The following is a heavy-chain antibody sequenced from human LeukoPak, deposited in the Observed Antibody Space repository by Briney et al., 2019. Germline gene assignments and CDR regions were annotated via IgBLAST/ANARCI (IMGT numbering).Heavy chain of an antibody. D-gene: IGHD2-8*01. CDR1: GCTFSIYA. CDR3: ARAGYCTNGVCYRRNYCYPMDV. V-gene: IGHV1-69*05. CDR2: IIPIFGTA. J-gene: IGHJ6*04. Sequence: SVKVSCKSSGCTFSIYAISWVRQAPGQGLEWMGVIIPIFGTANYAHKFQGRVTIATYESTSTAYLELSSLRPEETAVYYGARAGYCTNGVCYRRNYCYPMDVWGKGTTVTVSS.